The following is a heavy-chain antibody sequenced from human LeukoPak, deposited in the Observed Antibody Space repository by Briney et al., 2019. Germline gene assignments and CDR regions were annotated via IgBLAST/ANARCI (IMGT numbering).Heavy chain of an antibody. CDR2: INYGGST. CDR1: GGSISSYH. CDR3: ARDSGLRWSEWYFDL. J-gene: IGHJ2*01. D-gene: IGHD4-23*01. Sequence: SETLSLTCTVSGGSISSYHWSWIRQPPGKGLEWIGYINYGGSTNHNPSLKSRVTISVDTSKNQFSLKLSSVTAADTAVYYCARDSGLRWSEWYFDLWGRGTLVTVSS. V-gene: IGHV4-59*12.